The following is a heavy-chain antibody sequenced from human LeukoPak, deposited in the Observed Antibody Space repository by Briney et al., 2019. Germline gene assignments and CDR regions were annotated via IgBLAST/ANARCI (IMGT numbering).Heavy chain of an antibody. J-gene: IGHJ4*02. V-gene: IGHV3-30*18. Sequence: GGSLRLSCAASEFTFSSYGMHWVRQAPGKGLEWVAVISYDGSNKYYADSVKGRFTISRDNSKNTLYLQMNSLRTEDTAVYYCAKDPFLLAEAGPFDSWGQGTLVTVSS. CDR3: AKDPFLLAEAGPFDS. CDR1: EFTFSSYG. CDR2: ISYDGSNK. D-gene: IGHD6-19*01.